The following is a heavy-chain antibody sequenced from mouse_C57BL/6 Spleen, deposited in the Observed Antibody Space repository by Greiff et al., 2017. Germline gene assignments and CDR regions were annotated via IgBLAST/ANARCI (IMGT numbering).Heavy chain of an antibody. J-gene: IGHJ3*01. CDR3: ARDDYDGSWFAY. CDR2: IYPGSGST. V-gene: IGHV1-55*01. Sequence: VQLQQPGAELVKPGASVKMSCKASGYTFTSYWITWVKQRPGQGLEWIGEIYPGSGSTNYNEKFKSKATLTVDTSSSTAYMQLSSLTSEDSAVYYCARDDYDGSWFAYWGQGTLVTVSA. CDR1: GYTFTSYW. D-gene: IGHD2-4*01.